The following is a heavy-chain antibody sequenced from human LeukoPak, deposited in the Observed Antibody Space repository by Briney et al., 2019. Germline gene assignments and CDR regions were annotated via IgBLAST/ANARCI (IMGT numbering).Heavy chain of an antibody. D-gene: IGHD3-22*01. CDR3: ARSHPYYYDSSGYSPPLY. CDR1: GYTFTSYY. CDR2: INPSGGST. V-gene: IGHV1-46*01. Sequence: ASVKVSCKASGYTFTSYYMHWVRQAPGQGLEWMGIINPSGGSTSYAQKFQGRVTMTRDMSTSTVYMELSSLRSEDTAVYYCARSHPYYYDSSGYSPPLYWGQGTLVTVSS. J-gene: IGHJ4*02.